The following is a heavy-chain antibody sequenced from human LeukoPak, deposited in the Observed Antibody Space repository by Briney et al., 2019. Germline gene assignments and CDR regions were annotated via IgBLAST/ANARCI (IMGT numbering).Heavy chain of an antibody. D-gene: IGHD3-22*01. CDR1: GGSFSGYY. V-gene: IGHV4-59*08. CDR3: ARGNYYDSSGYDQDAFDI. J-gene: IGHJ3*02. CDR2: IYYSGST. Sequence: SETLSLTCAVYGGSFSGYYWSWIRQPPGKGLEWIGYIYYSGSTNYNPSLKSRVTISVDTSKNQFSLKLSSVTAADTAVYYCARGNYYDSSGYDQDAFDIWGQGTMVTVSS.